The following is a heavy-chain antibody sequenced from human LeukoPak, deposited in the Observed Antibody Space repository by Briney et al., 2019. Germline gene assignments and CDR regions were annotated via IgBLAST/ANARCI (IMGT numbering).Heavy chain of an antibody. CDR3: ATHADGYHLIMGFHF. CDR2: IYHNGNT. J-gene: IGHJ3*01. V-gene: IGHV4-39*01. Sequence: SETLSLTCSVSGGSITSGYYYWDWIRQSPERGLEWIGNIYHNGNTYYNPSLESRVTVSIDTSKNQFSLKLRSATAADTAVYYCATHADGYHLIMGFHFWGPGTMVTVSS. D-gene: IGHD5-18*01. CDR1: GGSITSGYYY.